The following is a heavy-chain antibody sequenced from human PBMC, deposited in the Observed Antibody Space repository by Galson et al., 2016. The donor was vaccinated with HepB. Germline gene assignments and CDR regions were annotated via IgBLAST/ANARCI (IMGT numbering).Heavy chain of an antibody. CDR1: GYAFTNCD. V-gene: IGHV1-8*01. Sequence: SVKVSCKASGYAFTNCDINWVRQATGQGLEWMGWMSPESGNTGSAQKFQGRVTMTTDTSTNTAYMEVRNVTSDDTAVFFCARAIRGWGTVDYFDYWGQGTLVTVSS. J-gene: IGHJ4*02. D-gene: IGHD4-17*01. CDR2: MSPESGNT. CDR3: ARAIRGWGTVDYFDY.